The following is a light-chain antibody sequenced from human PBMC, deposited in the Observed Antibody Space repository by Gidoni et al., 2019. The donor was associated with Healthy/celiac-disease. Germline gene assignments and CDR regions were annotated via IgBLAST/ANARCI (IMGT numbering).Light chain of an antibody. CDR2: GKN. CDR1: SLRSYY. CDR3: NSRDSSGNHLV. Sequence: SSELTQDPAVSVALGQTVRITCQVDSLRSYYASCYQQKPGQAPVLVIYGKNNRPSGIPDRFSGSSSGNTASLTITGAQAEDEADYYCNSRDSSGNHLVFGGGTKLTVL. V-gene: IGLV3-19*01. J-gene: IGLJ2*01.